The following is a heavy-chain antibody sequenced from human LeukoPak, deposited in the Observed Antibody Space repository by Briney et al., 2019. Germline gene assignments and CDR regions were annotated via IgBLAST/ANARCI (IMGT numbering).Heavy chain of an antibody. V-gene: IGHV4-30-2*01. CDR3: ARRVRFGDGWVFDY. CDR2: IFHTGST. CDR1: GGSISSGGYY. Sequence: SETLSLTCSVSGGSISSGGYYWSWIRQPPGRGLEWIGYIFHTGSTYYNPSLKSRVTISVDRSKNQFSLKVSSVTAADTAVYYCARRVRFGDGWVFDYWGQGTLVTVSS. J-gene: IGHJ4*02. D-gene: IGHD5-24*01.